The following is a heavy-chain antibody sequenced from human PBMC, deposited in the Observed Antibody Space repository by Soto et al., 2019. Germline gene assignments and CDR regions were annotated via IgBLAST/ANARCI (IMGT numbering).Heavy chain of an antibody. V-gene: IGHV1-3*01. CDR1: AFTFT. CDR3: ARTNSYGPFYYFDY. CDR2: INAVNGRT. Sequence: GASVKVSCKASAFTFTIHWVRQAPGQTLEWMGWINAVNGRTKYSQKFQGRVTITADESTSTAYMELSSLRSEDTAVYYCARTNSYGPFYYFDYRGQGTLVTVS. D-gene: IGHD5-18*01. J-gene: IGHJ4*02.